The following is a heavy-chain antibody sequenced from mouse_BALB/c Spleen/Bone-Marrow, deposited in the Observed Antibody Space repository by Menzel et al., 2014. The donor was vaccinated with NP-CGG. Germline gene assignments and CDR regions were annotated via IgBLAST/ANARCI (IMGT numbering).Heavy chain of an antibody. CDR3: ARGATVVARYFDS. CDR2: INPSTGYT. V-gene: IGHV1-7*01. J-gene: IGHJ2*01. Sequence: VQLQQSGAELAKPGASVMMSCKASGYTFTSYWMHWVKQRPGRALEWIGYINPSTGYTEFNQKFKDKATLTADKSSSTAYMHLSSLTSEDSAVYYCARGATVVARYFDSWGRGTTLTVSS. D-gene: IGHD1-1*01. CDR1: GYTFTSYW.